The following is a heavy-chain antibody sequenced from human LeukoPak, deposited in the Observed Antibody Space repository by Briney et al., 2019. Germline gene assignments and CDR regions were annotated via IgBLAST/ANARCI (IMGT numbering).Heavy chain of an antibody. J-gene: IGHJ4*02. D-gene: IGHD2-2*01. CDR2: ISSSGSTI. CDR1: GFTFSDYY. Sequence: PGGSLRLSCAASGFTFSDYYMSWSRQAPGKGLEWVSYISSSGSTIYYADSVKGRFTISRDNAKNSLYLQMNSLRAEDMAVYYCASHIVVVPAACDYWGQGTLVTVSS. CDR3: ASHIVVVPAACDY. V-gene: IGHV3-11*01.